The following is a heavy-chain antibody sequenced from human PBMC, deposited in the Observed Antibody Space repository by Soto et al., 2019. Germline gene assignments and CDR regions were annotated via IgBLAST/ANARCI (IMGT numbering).Heavy chain of an antibody. CDR3: ARDAWQQCPGDY. CDR2: ISADNSNR. Sequence: QVQLVQSGAEVKKPGASVKVSCKGSGYTFASHGISWVRQAPGQGLEWMGWISADNSNRNYAEKFQGRVTMTTDTSTSTAYLEVRSRRADDTAVYYCARDAWQQCPGDYWGQGTVVTVSS. CDR1: GYTFASHG. D-gene: IGHD2-2*01. V-gene: IGHV1-18*01. J-gene: IGHJ4*02.